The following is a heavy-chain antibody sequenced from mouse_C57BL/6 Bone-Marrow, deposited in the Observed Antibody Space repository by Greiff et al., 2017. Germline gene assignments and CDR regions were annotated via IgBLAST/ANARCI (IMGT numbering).Heavy chain of an antibody. Sequence: VQLKESGGGLVKPGGSLKLSCAASGFTFSDYGMHWVRQAPEKGLEWVAYISSGSSTIYYADTVKGRFTISRDNAKNTLFLQMTSLRSEDTAMYYCARHDSAWFAYWGQGTLVTVSA. J-gene: IGHJ3*01. CDR2: ISSGSSTI. D-gene: IGHD2-12*01. V-gene: IGHV5-17*01. CDR3: ARHDSAWFAY. CDR1: GFTFSDYG.